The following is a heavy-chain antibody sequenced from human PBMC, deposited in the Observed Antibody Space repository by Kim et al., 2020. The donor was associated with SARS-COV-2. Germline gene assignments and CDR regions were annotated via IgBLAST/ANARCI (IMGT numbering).Heavy chain of an antibody. V-gene: IGHV3-33*06. J-gene: IGHJ5*02. CDR3: AKDLGFGELNWFDP. CDR2: IWYDGSNK. CDR1: GFTFSSYG. Sequence: LSLTCAASGFTFSSYGMHWVRQAPGKGLEWVAVIWYDGSNKYYADSVKGRFTISRDNSKNTLYLQMNSLRAEDTAVYYCAKDLGFGELNWFDPWGQG. D-gene: IGHD3-10*01.